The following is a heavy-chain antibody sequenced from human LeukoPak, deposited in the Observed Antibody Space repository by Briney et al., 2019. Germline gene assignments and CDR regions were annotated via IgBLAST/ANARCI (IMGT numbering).Heavy chain of an antibody. D-gene: IGHD4-23*01. J-gene: IGHJ6*02. CDR2: ISGSGGGT. CDR1: GFTFSSYA. CDR3: AKAYAGNTYYYGMDV. Sequence: GGSLRLSCXASGFTFSSYAMSWVRQAPGKGLEWVTTISGSGGGTYYADSVKGRFTISRDNSKNTLYLQMNSLRAEDTAVYYCAKAYAGNTYYYGMDVWGQGTTVTVSS. V-gene: IGHV3-23*01.